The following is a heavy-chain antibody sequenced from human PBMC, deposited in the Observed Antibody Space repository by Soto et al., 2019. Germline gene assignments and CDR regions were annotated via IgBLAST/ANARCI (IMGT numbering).Heavy chain of an antibody. CDR1: LYSFASYW. J-gene: IGHJ6*01. CDR2: IYPGDSDT. Sequence: GETLNICCQGSLYSFASYWIGWVRQMAGRDLELMGIIYPGDSDTRYSPSFQGQVTISADKSLRTAYLQWTSLKASDTALYYCARTRSFTLGFYYDGMDVWGQGTTVTVSS. D-gene: IGHD6-6*01. CDR3: ARTRSFTLGFYYDGMDV. V-gene: IGHV5-51*01.